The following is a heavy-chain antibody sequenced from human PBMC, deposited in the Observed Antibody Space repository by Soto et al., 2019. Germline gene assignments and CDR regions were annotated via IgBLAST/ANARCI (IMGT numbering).Heavy chain of an antibody. D-gene: IGHD2-2*01. Sequence: QVQLVQSGAEVKKPGASVKVSCKASGYTFTSYGIIWVRQAPGQGLEWMGWNSAYNGYTNYAQKLQGRVTKTTDTSTSTAYMEMRSLRSDDTAVYYCARDRGRCKYQLLCYDYGMDVWGQGTTVTVSS. V-gene: IGHV1-18*01. CDR2: NSAYNGYT. CDR1: GYTFTSYG. CDR3: ARDRGRCKYQLLCYDYGMDV. J-gene: IGHJ6*02.